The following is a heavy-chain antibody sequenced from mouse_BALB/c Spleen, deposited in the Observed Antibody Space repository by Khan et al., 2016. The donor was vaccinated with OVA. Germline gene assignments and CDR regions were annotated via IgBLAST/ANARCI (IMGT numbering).Heavy chain of an antibody. V-gene: IGHV1-18*01. D-gene: IGHD2-3*01. Sequence: VRLQQSGPELVKPGASVKISCKTSGYTFTEYTIHWVKQSHGKSLEWIGGISPNNGDTSYNQKFKGKATLTVDKSSSTAYMELRSLTSEDSAVYYCSRCDGAWFAYWGQGTLVTVSA. J-gene: IGHJ3*01. CDR3: SRCDGAWFAY. CDR1: GYTFTEYT. CDR2: ISPNNGDT.